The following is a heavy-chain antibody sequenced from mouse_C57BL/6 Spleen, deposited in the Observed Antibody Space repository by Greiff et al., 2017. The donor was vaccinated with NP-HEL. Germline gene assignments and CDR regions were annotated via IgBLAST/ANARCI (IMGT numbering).Heavy chain of an antibody. CDR1: GFSFNTYA. Sequence: GGGLVQPKGSLKLSCAASGFSFNTYAMNWVRQAPGKGLEWVARIRSKSNNYATYYADSVKDRFTISRDDSESMLYLQMNNLKTEDTAMYYCVRHEGSSYYAMDYWGQGTSVTVSS. D-gene: IGHD1-1*01. V-gene: IGHV10-1*01. CDR3: VRHEGSSYYAMDY. J-gene: IGHJ4*01. CDR2: IRSKSNNYAT.